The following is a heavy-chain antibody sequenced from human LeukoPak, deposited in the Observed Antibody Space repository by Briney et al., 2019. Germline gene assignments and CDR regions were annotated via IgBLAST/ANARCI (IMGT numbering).Heavy chain of an antibody. V-gene: IGHV4-61*02. CDR3: ARSRGSWPDAFDI. Sequence: SQTLSLTCTVSGGSISSGSYYWSWIRQPAGKGLEWIGRIYTSGSTNYNPSLKSRVTISVDTSKNQFSLKLSSVTAADTAVYYCARSRGSWPDAFDIWGQGTMVTVSS. J-gene: IGHJ3*02. CDR2: IYTSGST. CDR1: GGSISSGSYY. D-gene: IGHD6-13*01.